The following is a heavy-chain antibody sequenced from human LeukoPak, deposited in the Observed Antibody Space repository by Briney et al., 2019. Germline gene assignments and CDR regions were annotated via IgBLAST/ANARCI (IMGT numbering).Heavy chain of an antibody. Sequence: PGGSLRLSCAASGFTFSSYSMNWVRQAPGKGLEWVSSISSSSSYIYYADSVKGRFIISRDNAKNSLYLQMNSLRAEDTAVYYCARDGEVVVTAFYFDYWGQGTLVTVSS. CDR3: ARDGEVVVTAFYFDY. CDR1: GFTFSSYS. V-gene: IGHV3-21*01. CDR2: ISSSSSYI. D-gene: IGHD2-21*02. J-gene: IGHJ4*02.